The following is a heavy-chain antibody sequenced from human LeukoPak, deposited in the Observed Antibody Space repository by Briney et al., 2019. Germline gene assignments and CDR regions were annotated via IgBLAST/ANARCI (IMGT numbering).Heavy chain of an antibody. CDR2: ISGSCTTT. CDR3: ARDRWFDQYLGRGAWFDP. D-gene: IGHD3-10*01. J-gene: IGHJ5*02. Sequence: PGGSLRLSCAASGFMFSDNYKSWIRRAPGKGREWISYISGSCTTTLYADSVRGRFTISRDNAKNSLYLQMDSLRADDTAVYYCARDRWFDQYLGRGAWFDPWGQGTLVTVSS. CDR1: GFMFSDNY. V-gene: IGHV3-11*01.